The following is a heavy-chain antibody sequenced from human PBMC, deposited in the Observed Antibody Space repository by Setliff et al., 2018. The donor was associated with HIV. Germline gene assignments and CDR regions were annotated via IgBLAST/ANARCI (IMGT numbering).Heavy chain of an antibody. CDR3: ARDRTSYGDYVLGPSFDL. Sequence: GGSLRLSCAASGFSFSSYSMNWVRQAPGKGLEWVSSTSSSGDYIHTADSLKGRFTISRDNAKNLLYLQMNSLRVEDTAVYYCARDRTSYGDYVLGPSFDLWGRGTLVTVSS. D-gene: IGHD4-17*01. CDR1: GFSFSSYS. CDR2: TSSSGDYI. J-gene: IGHJ2*01. V-gene: IGHV3-21*06.